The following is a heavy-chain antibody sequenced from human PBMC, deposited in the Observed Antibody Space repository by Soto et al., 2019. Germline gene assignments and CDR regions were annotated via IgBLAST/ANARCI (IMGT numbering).Heavy chain of an antibody. Sequence: GASVKVSCKASGYSFANYGITWVRQAPGQGLEWMGWNSGYNSNTNYAQKFEGRVTMTKDTTKSTAYLEVRSLRFDDTAVYYCGRERQWEPVLYWGQGTPVTVSS. J-gene: IGHJ4*02. CDR3: GRERQWEPVLY. CDR2: NSGYNSNT. V-gene: IGHV1-18*01. D-gene: IGHD1-26*01. CDR1: GYSFANYG.